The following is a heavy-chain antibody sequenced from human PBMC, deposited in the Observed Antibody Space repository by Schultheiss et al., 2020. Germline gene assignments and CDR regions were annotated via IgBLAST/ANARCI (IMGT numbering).Heavy chain of an antibody. J-gene: IGHJ6*02. V-gene: IGHV1-69*13. D-gene: IGHD2-15*01. CDR1: GGTFSSYA. CDR2: IIPIFGTA. CDR3: AKDQAGWCSGSSCNGMDV. Sequence: SVKVSCKASGGTFSSYAISWVRQAPGQGLEWMGGIIPIFGTANYAQKFQGRVTITADESTSTAYMELSSLRSEDTAVYYCAKDQAGWCSGSSCNGMDVWGQGTLVTVSS.